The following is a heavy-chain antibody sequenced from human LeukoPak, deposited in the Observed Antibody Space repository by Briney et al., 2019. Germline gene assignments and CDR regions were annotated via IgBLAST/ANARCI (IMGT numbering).Heavy chain of an antibody. CDR2: IKSDGITT. CDR1: GFTLTNYW. CDR3: ARVGDYGFYYYYGMDV. J-gene: IGHJ6*02. V-gene: IGHV3-74*01. D-gene: IGHD4-17*01. Sequence: GGSLRLSCAASGFTLTNYWIHWVRQAPGKGLMWVSRIKSDGITTNYADSVKGRFTISRDNAKNTVYLQMNSLRAEDTAVYYCARVGDYGFYYYYGMDVWGQGTTVTVSS.